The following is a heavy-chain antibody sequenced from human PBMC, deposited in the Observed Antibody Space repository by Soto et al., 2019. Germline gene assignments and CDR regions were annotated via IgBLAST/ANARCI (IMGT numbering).Heavy chain of an antibody. D-gene: IGHD2-15*01. CDR1: GFTFSSYS. Sequence: GGSLRLSCAASGFTFSSYSMNWVRQAPGKGLEWVSSISSSSSYIYYADSVKGRFTISRDNAKNSLYLQMNSLRAEDTAVYYCARDIGLYCSGGSCYSCDYWGQGTLVTVSS. CDR2: ISSSSSYI. J-gene: IGHJ4*02. V-gene: IGHV3-21*01. CDR3: ARDIGLYCSGGSCYSCDY.